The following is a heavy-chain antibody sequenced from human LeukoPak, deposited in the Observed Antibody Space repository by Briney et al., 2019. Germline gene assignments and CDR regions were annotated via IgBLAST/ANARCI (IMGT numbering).Heavy chain of an antibody. CDR3: ARDRGYSSFDY. J-gene: IGHJ4*02. V-gene: IGHV3-7*01. Sequence: GGSLRLSCGASGFTFRTSWMNWVRQAPGKGLEWVASINPDGSEKYSVDSVKGRFTISRDNAKNSLYLQMNSLRAEDTAVYYCARDRGYSSFDYWGRGTLVTVSS. CDR2: INPDGSEK. D-gene: IGHD6-19*01. CDR1: GFTFRTSW.